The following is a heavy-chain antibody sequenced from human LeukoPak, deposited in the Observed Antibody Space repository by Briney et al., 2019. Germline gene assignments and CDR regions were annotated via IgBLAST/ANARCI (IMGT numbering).Heavy chain of an antibody. CDR2: IYYSGST. J-gene: IGHJ4*02. Sequence: SETLSLTCTVSGGSISSSSSYWGWIRQPPGKGLEWIGSIYYSGSTYYNPSLKSRVTISVDTSKNQFSLKLSSVTAADTAVYYCARHRTGSTGWYGGPYYFDYWGQGTLVTVSS. V-gene: IGHV4-39*01. CDR1: GGSISSSSSY. D-gene: IGHD6-19*01. CDR3: ARHRTGSTGWYGGPYYFDY.